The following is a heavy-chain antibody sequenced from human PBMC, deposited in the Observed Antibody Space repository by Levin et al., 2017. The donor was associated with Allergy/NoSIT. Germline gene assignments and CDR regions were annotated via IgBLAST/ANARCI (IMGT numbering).Heavy chain of an antibody. D-gene: IGHD2-2*01. CDR2: ISWNSGSI. CDR3: ARDNLVLPAAFEI. CDR1: GFTFDDYA. Sequence: SCAASGFTFDDYAMHWVRQAPGKGLEWVSGISWNSGSIGYADSVKGRFTISRDNAKNSLYLQMNSLRAEETALVYSARDNLVLPAAFEIWRQGTMVIVSS. V-gene: IGHV3-9*01. J-gene: IGHJ3*02.